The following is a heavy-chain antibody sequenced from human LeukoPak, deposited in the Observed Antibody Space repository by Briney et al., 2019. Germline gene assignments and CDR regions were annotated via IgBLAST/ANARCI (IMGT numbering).Heavy chain of an antibody. CDR1: GFTFSSYA. CDR3: ALHHGSYYLGRWFDP. CDR2: ISGSGGST. J-gene: IGHJ5*02. Sequence: PGGSLRLSCAASGFTFSSYAMTWVRQAPGKGLEWVSAISGSGGSTFYADSVKGRFTISRDNSRNTLYLQMNSLRAEDTAVYYCALHHGSYYLGRWFDPWGQGTLVTV. V-gene: IGHV3-23*01. D-gene: IGHD1-26*01.